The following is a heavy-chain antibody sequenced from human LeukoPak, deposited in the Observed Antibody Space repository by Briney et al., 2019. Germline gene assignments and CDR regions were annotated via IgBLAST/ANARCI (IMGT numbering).Heavy chain of an antibody. CDR2: IIPIFGTA. CDR3: ARAGTVTTSTWFDP. V-gene: IGHV1-69*06. D-gene: IGHD4-17*01. J-gene: IGHJ5*02. Sequence: SVKVSCKASGGTFSSYAISWVRQAPGQGLEWMGGIIPIFGTANYAQKFQGRVTITADKSTSTAYTELRSLRSDDPAVYYCARAGTVTTSTWFDPWGQGTLVTVSS. CDR1: GGTFSSYA.